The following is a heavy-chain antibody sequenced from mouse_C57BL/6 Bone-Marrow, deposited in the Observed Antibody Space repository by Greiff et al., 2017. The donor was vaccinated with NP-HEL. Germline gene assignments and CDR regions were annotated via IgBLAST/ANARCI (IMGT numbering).Heavy chain of an antibody. V-gene: IGHV1-42*01. D-gene: IGHD2-3*01. CDR3: ARDGLVGFAY. J-gene: IGHJ3*01. CDR2: INPSTGGT. Sequence: EVQLQQSGPELVKPGASVKISCKASGYSFTGYYMNWVKQSPEKSLEWIGEINPSTGGTTYNQKFKAEATLTVDKSSSTAYMQLKSLTSEDSAVYYCARDGLVGFAYWGQGTLVTVSA. CDR1: GYSFTGYY.